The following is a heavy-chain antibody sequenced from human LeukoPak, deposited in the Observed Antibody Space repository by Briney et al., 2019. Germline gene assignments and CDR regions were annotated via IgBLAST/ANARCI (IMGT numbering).Heavy chain of an antibody. D-gene: IGHD1-14*01. V-gene: IGHV4-39*07. J-gene: IGHJ4*02. CDR2: IYYSGST. Sequence: SETLSLTYTVSDGSISSSSYYWGWIRQPPGKGLEWIGSIYYSGSTYYNPSLKSRVTISVDTSKNQFSLKLSSVTAADTAVYYCARGGGGFDRILGYWGQGTLVTVSS. CDR1: DGSISSSSYY. CDR3: ARGGGGFDRILGY.